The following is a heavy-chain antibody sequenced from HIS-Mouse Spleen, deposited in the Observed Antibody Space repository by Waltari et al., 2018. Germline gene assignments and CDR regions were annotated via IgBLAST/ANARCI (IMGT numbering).Heavy chain of an antibody. Sequence: QLQLQESGPGLVKPSETLSLTCTVPGGSISSSSYYWGWIRQPPGKGLEGIGSIYYRGSTDYNPALKSRVTISVDTSKNQFSLKLSSVTAADTAVYYCAREIPYSSSWYDWYFDLWGRGTLVTVSS. D-gene: IGHD6-13*01. V-gene: IGHV4-39*07. CDR2: IYYRGST. CDR3: AREIPYSSSWYDWYFDL. CDR1: GGSISSSSYY. J-gene: IGHJ2*01.